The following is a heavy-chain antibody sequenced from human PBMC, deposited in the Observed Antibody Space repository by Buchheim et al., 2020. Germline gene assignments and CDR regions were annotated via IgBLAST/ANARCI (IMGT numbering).Heavy chain of an antibody. J-gene: IGHJ1*01. Sequence: EVQLVESGGGLVQPGGSLRLSCAASGFTFSSYSMNWVRQAPGKGLEWVSYISSSSSTIYYADSVKGRFTISRDNAKNSLYLQMNSLRAEDTAVYYCAREIDPPYYDSSGYYDQYFQHWGQGTL. CDR1: GFTFSSYS. CDR2: ISSSSSTI. V-gene: IGHV3-48*04. CDR3: AREIDPPYYDSSGYYDQYFQH. D-gene: IGHD3-22*01.